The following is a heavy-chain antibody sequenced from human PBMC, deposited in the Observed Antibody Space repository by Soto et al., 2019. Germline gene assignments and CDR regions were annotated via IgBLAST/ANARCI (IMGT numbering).Heavy chain of an antibody. CDR3: ARTGGGFTIFGSADY. D-gene: IGHD3-3*01. J-gene: IGHJ4*02. CDR2: IYYSGST. V-gene: IGHV4-31*03. Sequence: QVQLQESDPGLVKPSQTLSLTCTVSGGSISSGGYYWSWIRQHPGKGLEWIGYIYYSGSTYYNPSLKSRVTISVDTSKNQFSLKLSSVTAADTAVYYCARTGGGFTIFGSADYWGQGTLVTVSS. CDR1: GGSISSGGYY.